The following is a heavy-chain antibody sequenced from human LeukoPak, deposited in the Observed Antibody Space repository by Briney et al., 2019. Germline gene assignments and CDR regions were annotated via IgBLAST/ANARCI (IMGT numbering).Heavy chain of an antibody. Sequence: GGSLRLSCAASGFTFSSDGMNWVRQAPGKGLEWVSSISSESSFIYYADSVKGRFTISRDNAKNSLYLQMNSLRAEDTAVYFCARDSGSSWREGLNYWGQGTLVTVSS. J-gene: IGHJ4*02. V-gene: IGHV3-21*01. CDR2: ISSESSFI. D-gene: IGHD6-13*01. CDR1: GFTFSSDG. CDR3: ARDSGSSWREGLNY.